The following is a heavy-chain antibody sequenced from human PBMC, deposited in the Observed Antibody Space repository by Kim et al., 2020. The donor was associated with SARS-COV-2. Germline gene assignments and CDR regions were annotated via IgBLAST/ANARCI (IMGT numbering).Heavy chain of an antibody. CDR2: ISYDGSNK. CDR1: GFTFSSYA. D-gene: IGHD1-1*01. J-gene: IGHJ6*02. Sequence: GGSLRRSCAASGFTFSSYAMHWVRQAPGKGLEWVAGISYDGSNKYYVDSVKGRFTISRDNSKNTLYLQMNSLRAEDTAVYYCARGTTGNYYYGMDVWGQGTTVTVSS. V-gene: IGHV3-30*04. CDR3: ARGTTGNYYYGMDV.